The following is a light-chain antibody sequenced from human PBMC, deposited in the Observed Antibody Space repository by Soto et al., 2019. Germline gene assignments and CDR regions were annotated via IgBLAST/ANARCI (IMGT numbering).Light chain of an antibody. CDR2: EVS. CDR1: SGDVGVDNF. J-gene: IGLJ1*01. CDR3: SSYTSSSTLESV. V-gene: IGLV2-14*01. Sequence: QSVLTQPASVSVSTGQSISISCTGSSGDVGVDNFVSWYQQHPSKAPKLMIYEVSNRPSGVSNRFSDSNSGNTASLTIYGLQAEDEADYYCSSYTSSSTLESVFGTGTK.